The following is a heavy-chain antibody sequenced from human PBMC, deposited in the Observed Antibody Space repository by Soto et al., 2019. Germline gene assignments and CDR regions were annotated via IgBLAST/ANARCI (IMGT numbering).Heavy chain of an antibody. V-gene: IGHV3-23*01. Sequence: EVQLLESGGGLVQPGGSLRLSCAASGFTFSSYAMSWVRQAPGKGLEWVSAISGSGGSTYYADSVKGRFTISRHNSKNTLYLQMNSLRAEDTAVYYCAKSPRVMITFGGVIVRAFDYWGQGTLVTVSS. D-gene: IGHD3-16*02. J-gene: IGHJ4*02. CDR2: ISGSGGST. CDR3: AKSPRVMITFGGVIVRAFDY. CDR1: GFTFSSYA.